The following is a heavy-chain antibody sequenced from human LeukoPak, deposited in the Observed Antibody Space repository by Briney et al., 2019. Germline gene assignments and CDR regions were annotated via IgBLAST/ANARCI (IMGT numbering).Heavy chain of an antibody. CDR2: INTDGSIT. V-gene: IGHV3-74*01. D-gene: IGHD3-9*01. J-gene: IGHJ3*02. CDR3: ARGSRLTGTFDI. CDR1: GFTFSSYW. Sequence: GGSLRLSCAASGFTFSSYWMYWVRQAPGKGPVWVSRINTDGSITTYADSVKGRFTISRDNAKNTLYLQMNSLRAEDTAVYYCARGSRLTGTFDIWGQGTMVTVSS.